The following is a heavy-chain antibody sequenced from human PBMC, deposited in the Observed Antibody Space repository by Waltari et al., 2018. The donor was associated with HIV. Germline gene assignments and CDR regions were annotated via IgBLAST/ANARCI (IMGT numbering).Heavy chain of an antibody. V-gene: IGHV4-61*02. CDR3: TRTSTGSDYYYEVDV. CDR2: LYTSGNT. Sequence: QVQLQESGPGLVKPSQTLSLTCTVSGGSINSGSYYWNWNRQPAGKGLEWIGRLYTSGNTNYNPSLKSRVTITVDTSKNQFSLGLSSVTASDTGIYYCTRTSTGSDYYYEVDVWGQGTTVTVS. D-gene: IGHD3-22*01. J-gene: IGHJ6*02. CDR1: GGSINSGSYY.